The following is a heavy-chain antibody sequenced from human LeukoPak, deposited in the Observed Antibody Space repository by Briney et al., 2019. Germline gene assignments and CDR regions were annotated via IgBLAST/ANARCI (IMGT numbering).Heavy chain of an antibody. CDR2: IYYSGST. Sequence: SQTLSLTCTVSGGSISSGDYYWSWIRQPPVKGLEWIGYIYYSGSTYYNPSLKSRVTISVDTSKNQFSLKLSSVTAADTAVYYCARQQDIVVVPAAGLQTHHYYLDYWGQGTLVTASS. V-gene: IGHV4-30-4*01. D-gene: IGHD2-2*01. J-gene: IGHJ4*02. CDR3: ARQQDIVVVPAAGLQTHHYYLDY. CDR1: GGSISSGDYY.